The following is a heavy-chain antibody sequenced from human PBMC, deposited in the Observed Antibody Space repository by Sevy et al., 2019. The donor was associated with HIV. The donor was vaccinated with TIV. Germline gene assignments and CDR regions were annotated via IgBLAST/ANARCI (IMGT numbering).Heavy chain of an antibody. Sequence: GGSLRLSCAASGFTFSSFGMHWVRQAPGKGLEWVAIISHDGSNKIYADSVKGRFTISRDNSKNTLYLQMDSLRADDTAVYYCAKQGGYCSTGVCYRAFDYWGQGTLVTVSS. CDR1: GFTFSSFG. V-gene: IGHV3-30*18. D-gene: IGHD2-8*01. CDR3: AKQGGYCSTGVCYRAFDY. J-gene: IGHJ4*02. CDR2: ISHDGSNK.